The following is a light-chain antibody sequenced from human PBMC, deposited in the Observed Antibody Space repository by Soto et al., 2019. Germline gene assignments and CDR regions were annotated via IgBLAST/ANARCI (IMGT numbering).Light chain of an antibody. CDR3: GSYRGSSTHYV. V-gene: IGLV2-14*01. J-gene: IGLJ1*01. Sequence: QSALTQPASVSGSPGQSITISCTGTSSDVGGYNYVSWYQQHPGKAPKLMIYDVNNRTSGVSNRFSGSKSGNTASLTISGLQADDEADYYCGSYRGSSTHYVFGTGTKLTVL. CDR2: DVN. CDR1: SSDVGGYNY.